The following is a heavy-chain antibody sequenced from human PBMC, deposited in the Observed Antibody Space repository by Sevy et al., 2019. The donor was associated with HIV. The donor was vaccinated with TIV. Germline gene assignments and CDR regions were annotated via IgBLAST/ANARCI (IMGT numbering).Heavy chain of an antibody. V-gene: IGHV3-21*01. D-gene: IGHD3-10*01. CDR1: GFTFSSYS. J-gene: IGHJ4*02. CDR3: ARDPIRFYGSGTPDY. CDR2: ISSRSSYI. Sequence: GGSLRLSCAASGFTFSSYSMNWVRQAPGKGLEWVSSISSRSSYIYYADSVKGRFTISREKAKNSQYLQMNSLMAEDTAVYYCARDPIRFYGSGTPDYWGQGTLVTVSS.